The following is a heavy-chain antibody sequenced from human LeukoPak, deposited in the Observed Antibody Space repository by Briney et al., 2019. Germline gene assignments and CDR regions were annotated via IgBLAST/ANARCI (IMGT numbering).Heavy chain of an antibody. J-gene: IGHJ3*02. CDR3: ARVRFGPLTGPDAFDI. Sequence: GGSLRLSCAASGFTFSSYWMSWVRQAPGKGLEWVANIKQDGSEKYYVDSVKGRFTISRDNAKNSLYLQMNSLRAEDTAVYYCARVRFGPLTGPDAFDIWGQGTMVTVSS. CDR2: IKQDGSEK. D-gene: IGHD3-10*01. CDR1: GFTFSSYW. V-gene: IGHV3-7*03.